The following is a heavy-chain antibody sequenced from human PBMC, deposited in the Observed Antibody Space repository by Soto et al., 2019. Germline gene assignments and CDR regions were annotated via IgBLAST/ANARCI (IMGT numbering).Heavy chain of an antibody. CDR1: GGSLTSYP. CDR2: IIPIHGTT. J-gene: IGHJ4*02. D-gene: IGHD3-16*01. Sequence: QMEQSGAEVRKPGSSVKVSCKPSGGSLTSYPMAWVRQAPGQGFEWMGGIIPIHGTTEYAQKFQGRVTITADESTTRATLELTGLTSEDPAVYYCARGWGLVSWGQGTLVTVSP. V-gene: IGHV1-69*01. CDR3: ARGWGLVS.